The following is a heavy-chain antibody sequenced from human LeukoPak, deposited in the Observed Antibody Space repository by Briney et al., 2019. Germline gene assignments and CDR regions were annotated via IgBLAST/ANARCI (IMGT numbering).Heavy chain of an antibody. V-gene: IGHV4-59*12. CDR2: IYYSGST. CDR3: ARRVGTMVRGVIMAYYYYYMDV. CDR1: GGSISSYY. D-gene: IGHD3-10*01. J-gene: IGHJ6*03. Sequence: SETLSLTCTVSGGSISSYYWSWIRQPPGKGLEWIGYIYYSGSTNYNPSLKSRVTISVDTSKNQFSLKLSSVTAADTAVYYCARRVGTMVRGVIMAYYYYYMDVWGNGTTVTVSS.